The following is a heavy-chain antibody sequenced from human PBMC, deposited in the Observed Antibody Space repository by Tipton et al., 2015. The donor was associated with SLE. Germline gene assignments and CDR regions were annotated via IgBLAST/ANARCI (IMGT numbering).Heavy chain of an antibody. CDR1: GDSISSSSYF. Sequence: GLVKPSETLSLTCTVPGDSISSSSYFWGWIRQPPGKGLRWIGTIYSSGSTYYNPSLKSRVTISVDTSKNQFSLKLSSVTAADTAVYYCASPLPYDYSNSVYFDQWGQGTLVTVSS. V-gene: IGHV4-39*07. CDR3: ASPLPYDYSNSVYFDQ. CDR2: IYSSGST. J-gene: IGHJ4*02. D-gene: IGHD4-11*01.